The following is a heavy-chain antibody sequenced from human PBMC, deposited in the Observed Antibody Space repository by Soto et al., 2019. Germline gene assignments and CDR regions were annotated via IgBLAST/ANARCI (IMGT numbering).Heavy chain of an antibody. Sequence: QVQLVESGGGVVQPGRSLRLSCAASGFTFSSYGMHWVRQAPGKGLEWVAVISYDGSNKYYADSVKGRFTISRDNSKNTLYLQMNSLRAEDTAVYYCAKLSHGITMVRGVSVWGQGTLVTVSS. CDR3: AKLSHGITMVRGVSV. CDR2: ISYDGSNK. D-gene: IGHD3-10*01. CDR1: GFTFSSYG. J-gene: IGHJ4*02. V-gene: IGHV3-30*18.